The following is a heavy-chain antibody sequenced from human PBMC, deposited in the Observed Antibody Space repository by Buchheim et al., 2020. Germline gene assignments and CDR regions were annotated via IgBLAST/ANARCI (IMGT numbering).Heavy chain of an antibody. CDR2: INPNSGGT. D-gene: IGHD3-9*01. CDR3: ARELRYFDWLVTYGMDV. V-gene: IGHV1-2*06. J-gene: IGHJ6*02. Sequence: QVQLVQSGAEVKKPGASVKVSCKASGYTFTGYYMHWVRQAPGQGLEWMGRINPNSGGTNYAQKFQGRVTMTRDTSIRTAYMELSSLRSEDTAVYYCARELRYFDWLVTYGMDVWGQGTT. CDR1: GYTFTGYY.